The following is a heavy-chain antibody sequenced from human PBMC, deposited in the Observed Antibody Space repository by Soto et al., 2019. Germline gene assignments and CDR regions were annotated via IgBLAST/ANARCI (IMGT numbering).Heavy chain of an antibody. CDR2: ISTSGSTV. J-gene: IGHJ4*02. D-gene: IGHD2-2*01. Sequence: GGSLRLSCAASRFTFSTYEMNWVRQAPGKGLEWVSYISTSGSTVYYADSVRGRFTISRDNTRNSLYLQMNSLRDEDTALYYCVRYCSTTLCNGVATRTFDYWGQGTLVTVSS. CDR1: RFTFSTYE. CDR3: VRYCSTTLCNGVATRTFDY. V-gene: IGHV3-48*03.